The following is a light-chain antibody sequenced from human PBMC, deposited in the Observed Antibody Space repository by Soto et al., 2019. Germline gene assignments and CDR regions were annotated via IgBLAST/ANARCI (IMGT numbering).Light chain of an antibody. CDR2: DVS. Sequence: EIVLTQSPATLSLSPGERATLSCRASQSVSSYLAWYQQKPGQALRLLIYDVSNRATGIPARFSGSGSGTEFTLTISSLQSEDFAVYYCQQYNDWPPITFGQGTRLEIK. CDR3: QQYNDWPPIT. V-gene: IGKV3-11*01. J-gene: IGKJ5*01. CDR1: QSVSSY.